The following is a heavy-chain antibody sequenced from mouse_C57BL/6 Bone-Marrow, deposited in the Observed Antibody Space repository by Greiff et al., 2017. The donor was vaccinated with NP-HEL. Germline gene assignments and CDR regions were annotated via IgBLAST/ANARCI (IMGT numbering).Heavy chain of an antibody. CDR2: IYPGDGDT. D-gene: IGHD1-1*02. J-gene: IGHJ1*03. CDR1: GYAFSSSW. Sequence: VQLQQSGPELVKPGASVKISCKASGYAFSSSWMNWVKQRPGKGLEWIGRIYPGDGDTNYNGKFKGKATLTADKSSSTAYMQLSSLTSEDSAVYFCAKTPLYYDGGRYFDVWGTGTTVTVSS. CDR3: AKTPLYYDGGRYFDV. V-gene: IGHV1-82*01.